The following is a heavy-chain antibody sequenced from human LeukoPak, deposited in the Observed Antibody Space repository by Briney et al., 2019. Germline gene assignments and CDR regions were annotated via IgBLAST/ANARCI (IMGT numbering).Heavy chain of an antibody. Sequence: GGSLRLPCAASGLTFSSYSMNWVRQAPGKGLEWVSSISSSSSYIYYADSVKGRFTISRDNAKNSLYLQMNSLRAEDTAVYYCARDFLGYCSSTSCYYYYGMDVWGQGTTVTVSS. CDR2: ISSSSSYI. V-gene: IGHV3-21*01. J-gene: IGHJ6*02. CDR3: ARDFLGYCSSTSCYYYYGMDV. CDR1: GLTFSSYS. D-gene: IGHD2-2*01.